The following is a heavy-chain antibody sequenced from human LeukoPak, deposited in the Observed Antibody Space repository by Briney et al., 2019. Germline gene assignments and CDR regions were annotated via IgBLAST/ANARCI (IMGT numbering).Heavy chain of an antibody. CDR1: GGSISGYY. CDR2: IYHSGST. Sequence: SETLSLTCTVSGGSISGYYWSWIRQPPGKGLEWIGYIYHSGSTYYNPSLKSRVTISVDRSKNQFSLKLSSVTAADTAVYYCARVNLNDILTGHDWFDPWGQGTLVTVSS. D-gene: IGHD3-9*01. CDR3: ARVNLNDILTGHDWFDP. V-gene: IGHV4-30-2*01. J-gene: IGHJ5*02.